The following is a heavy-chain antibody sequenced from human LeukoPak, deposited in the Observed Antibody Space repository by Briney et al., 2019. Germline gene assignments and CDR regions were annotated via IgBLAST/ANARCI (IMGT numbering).Heavy chain of an antibody. V-gene: IGHV3-66*01. J-gene: IGHJ4*02. D-gene: IGHD7-27*01. CDR1: GFTVSSNY. CDR2: IYSGGST. CDR3: ARDLTGDAYFDY. Sequence: GESLQISCEVSGFTVSSNYMTWVRQAPGKGLEWVSIIYSGGSTYYADSVKGRFAISRDNSKNTLYLQMNSLRAEDTAVFYCARDLTGDAYFDYWGQGTLVTVSS.